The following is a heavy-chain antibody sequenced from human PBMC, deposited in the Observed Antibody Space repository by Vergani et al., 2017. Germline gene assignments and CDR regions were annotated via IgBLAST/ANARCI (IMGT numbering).Heavy chain of an antibody. J-gene: IGHJ6*03. CDR3: ARAPSEYCSSISCYFYMDG. V-gene: IGHV1-2*02. Sequence: QVQLVQSGAEVKKPGASVKVSCKASGYTFTGYYMHWVRQAPGQGLEWMGWINPHSGGTNYAQKFQGRVTMTRDTSISTAYMEVRRLRSDDTAVYYCARAPSEYCSSISCYFYMDGWGKGTTVTVSS. D-gene: IGHD2-2*01. CDR2: INPHSGGT. CDR1: GYTFTGYY.